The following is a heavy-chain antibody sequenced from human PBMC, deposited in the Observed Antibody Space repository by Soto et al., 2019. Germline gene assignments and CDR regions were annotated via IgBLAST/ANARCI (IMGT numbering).Heavy chain of an antibody. V-gene: IGHV4-59*08. Sequence: SETLSLTCTVSGGSISTYYWSWIRQPPGKGLEWIGYIYYTGSTNYNPSLKSRVTISVDTSKNQFSLNLSSVTAADTAVYYCARHVAGVGSAAKNYYYYYMDVWGKGTTVTVSS. D-gene: IGHD2-15*01. CDR2: IYYTGST. CDR1: GGSISTYY. CDR3: ARHVAGVGSAAKNYYYYYMDV. J-gene: IGHJ6*03.